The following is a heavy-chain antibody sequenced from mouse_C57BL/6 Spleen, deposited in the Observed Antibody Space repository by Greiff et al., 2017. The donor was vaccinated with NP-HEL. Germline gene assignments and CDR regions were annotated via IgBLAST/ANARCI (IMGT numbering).Heavy chain of an antibody. D-gene: IGHD2-4*01. CDR1: GYTFTDYN. J-gene: IGHJ2*01. V-gene: IGHV1-18*01. Sequence: EVQRVESGPELVKPGASVKIPCKASGYTFTDYNMDWVKQSHGKSLEWIGDINPNNGGTIYNQKFKGKATLTVDKSSSTAYMELRSLTSEDTAVYYCARPHYDYEYYFDYWGQGTTLTVSS. CDR2: INPNNGGT. CDR3: ARPHYDYEYYFDY.